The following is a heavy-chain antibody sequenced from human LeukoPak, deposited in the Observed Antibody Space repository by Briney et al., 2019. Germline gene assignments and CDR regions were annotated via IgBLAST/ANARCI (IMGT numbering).Heavy chain of an antibody. CDR3: AALGITMIGGV. J-gene: IGHJ6*04. CDR1: GFTFSSYE. D-gene: IGHD3-10*02. V-gene: IGHV3-48*03. Sequence: PGGSLRLSCTASGFTFSSYEMNWVRQAPGKGLEWVSYIISSFSTIYYADSVKGRVTISTDNAKNSLYLQMNSLRAEDTAVYYCAALGITMIGGVWGKGTTVTISS. CDR2: IISSFSTI.